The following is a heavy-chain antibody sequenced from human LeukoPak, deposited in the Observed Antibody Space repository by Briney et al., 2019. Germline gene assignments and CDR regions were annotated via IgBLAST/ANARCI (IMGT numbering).Heavy chain of an antibody. CDR1: GFTFRKYW. J-gene: IGHJ4*02. CDR3: ATKQWLAPPPDS. Sequence: GGSLRLSCAASGFTFRKYWMLWVRQAPGKGLESVSRINTDGTDTTYADTMKGRFTVSRDTADNTMFLQMNSVRDEDTAVYYCATKQWLAPPPDSWGQGTPVTVSS. D-gene: IGHD6-19*01. V-gene: IGHV3-74*01. CDR2: INTDGTDT.